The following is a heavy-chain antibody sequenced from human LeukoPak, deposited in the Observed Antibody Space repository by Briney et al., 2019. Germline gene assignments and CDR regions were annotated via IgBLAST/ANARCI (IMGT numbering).Heavy chain of an antibody. D-gene: IGHD6-13*01. CDR3: ARGGSSRAAAPLYGMDV. J-gene: IGHJ6*02. V-gene: IGHV3-30-3*01. CDR1: GFTFSSYA. CDR2: ISYDGSNK. Sequence: HTGGSLRLSCAASGFTFSSYAMHWVRQAPGKGLEWVAVISYDGSNKHYADSVKGRFTISRDDSKNTLYLQMNSLRAEDTAVYYCARGGSSRAAAPLYGMDVWGQGTTVTVSS.